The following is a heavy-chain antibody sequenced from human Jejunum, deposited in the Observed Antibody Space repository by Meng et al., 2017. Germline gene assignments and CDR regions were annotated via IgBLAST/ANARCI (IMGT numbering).Heavy chain of an antibody. CDR1: GGSVSRGNYY. V-gene: IGHV4-61*01. J-gene: IGHJ4*02. Sequence: QVQLQESAAGLVRPSGTLALPCPVSGGSVSRGNYYWHWIRQPPGKGLEWIGYIYYSGSTNYNPSLKSRVTISVDTSKNQFSLKLSSVTAADTAVYYCARGGFFEAAAANLIDSWGQGTLVTVSS. CDR2: IYYSGST. CDR3: ARGGFFEAAAANLIDS. D-gene: IGHD6-13*01.